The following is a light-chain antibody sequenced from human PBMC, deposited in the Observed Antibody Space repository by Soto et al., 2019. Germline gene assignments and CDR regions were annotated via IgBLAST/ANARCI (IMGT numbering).Light chain of an antibody. Sequence: QSALTQPASVSGSPGQSITISCTGTSSDVCGYNYVSWYQQHPGKAPKLMIYDVSNRPSGVSNRFSGSKSGNTASLTISGLQAEDEADYYCSSYTSSSSYVFGPGTQLTVL. CDR1: SSDVCGYNY. J-gene: IGLJ7*01. CDR2: DVS. CDR3: SSYTSSSSYV. V-gene: IGLV2-14*01.